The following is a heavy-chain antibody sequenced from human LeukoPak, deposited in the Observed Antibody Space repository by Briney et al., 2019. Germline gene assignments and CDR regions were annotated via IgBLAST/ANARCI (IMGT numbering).Heavy chain of an antibody. CDR2: ISWNSGSI. D-gene: IGHD5-18*01. CDR1: GFTFSSYS. Sequence: GGSLRLSCAASGFTFSSYSMNWVRQAPGKGLEWVSGISWNSGSIGYADSVKGRFTISRDNAKNSLYLQMNSLRAEDTALYYCAKDIGYGAFDIWGQGTMVTVSS. CDR3: AKDIGYGAFDI. V-gene: IGHV3-9*01. J-gene: IGHJ3*02.